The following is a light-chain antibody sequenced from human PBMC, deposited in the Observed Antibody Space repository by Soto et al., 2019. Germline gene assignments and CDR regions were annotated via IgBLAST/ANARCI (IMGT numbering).Light chain of an antibody. CDR1: QSVSSSI. V-gene: IGKV3-20*01. CDR3: QQYGSSPIT. CDR2: GAS. Sequence: EIVLTQSPGTLSLSPGERATLSCRTSQSVSSSILAWYHQKPGQAPRLLIYGASSRASGIPDRFSGSGSGTDFTLTISRLEPEDFGVFYCQQYGSSPITFGQGTRLEIK. J-gene: IGKJ5*01.